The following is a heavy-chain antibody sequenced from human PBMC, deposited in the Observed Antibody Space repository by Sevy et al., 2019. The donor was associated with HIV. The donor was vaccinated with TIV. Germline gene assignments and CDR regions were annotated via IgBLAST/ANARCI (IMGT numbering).Heavy chain of an antibody. CDR1: GGTFSSYA. Sequence: ASVKVSCKASGGTFSSYAISWVRQAPGQGLEWMGRIIPIFGTANYAQKFQGRVTITADESTSTAYMELSSLRSEDTAVYYCASSSRYCSSTSCYAYDAFDIWGQGTMVTVS. J-gene: IGHJ3*02. CDR3: ASSSRYCSSTSCYAYDAFDI. CDR2: IIPIFGTA. V-gene: IGHV1-69*13. D-gene: IGHD2-2*01.